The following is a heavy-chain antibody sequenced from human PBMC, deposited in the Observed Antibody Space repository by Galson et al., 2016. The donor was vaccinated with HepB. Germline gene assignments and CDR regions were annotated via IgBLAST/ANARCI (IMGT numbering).Heavy chain of an antibody. D-gene: IGHD3-9*01. J-gene: IGHJ3*02. CDR3: AKEGRDILTGYYNGDAFDI. CDR1: GFTFSRDA. Sequence: SLRLSCGASGFTFSRDAMSWVRQARGKGLEWVSAISGSGGSTYYADSVKGRFTISRDNSKNTLYLQMNSLRAEDTAVYYCAKEGRDILTGYYNGDAFDIRGQGTMVTVSS. V-gene: IGHV3-23*01. CDR2: ISGSGGST.